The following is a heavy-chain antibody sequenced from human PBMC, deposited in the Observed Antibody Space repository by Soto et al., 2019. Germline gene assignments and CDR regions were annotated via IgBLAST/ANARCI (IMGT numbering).Heavy chain of an antibody. Sequence: SGPTLVNPIHTRTLTCTFSGFSLSTSGVGVGWIRQPPGKALEWLALIYWDDDKRYSPSLKSRLTITKDTSKNQVVLTMTNMDPVDTATYYCAHSTSCWYFPLFDYWGKGTQVTVSS. CDR3: AHSTSCWYFPLFDY. CDR2: IYWDDDK. D-gene: IGHD6-13*01. V-gene: IGHV2-5*02. CDR1: GFSLSTSGVG. J-gene: IGHJ4*02.